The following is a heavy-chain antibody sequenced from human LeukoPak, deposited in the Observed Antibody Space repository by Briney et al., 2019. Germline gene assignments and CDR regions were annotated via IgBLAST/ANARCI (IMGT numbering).Heavy chain of an antibody. D-gene: IGHD1-26*01. J-gene: IGHJ6*02. Sequence: PSETLSLTCAVSGGSISSSNWWSWVRQPPGKGLEWIGEIYHSGSTNYNPSLKSRVTISVDKSKNQFTLKLSSVTAADTAVYYCARREPYVGYYYGMDVWGQGTTVTVSS. V-gene: IGHV4-4*02. CDR2: IYHSGST. CDR3: ARREPYVGYYYGMDV. CDR1: GGSISSSNW.